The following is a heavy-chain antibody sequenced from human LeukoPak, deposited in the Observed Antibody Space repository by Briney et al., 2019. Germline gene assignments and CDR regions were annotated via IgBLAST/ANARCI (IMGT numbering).Heavy chain of an antibody. J-gene: IGHJ2*01. CDR2: ISSSGDST. CDR1: GFTFSSYG. CDR3: ARGRIGWYFDL. V-gene: IGHV3-23*01. Sequence: GGSLRLSCAASGFTFSSYGMSWVRQAPGKGLEWVSGISSSGDSTYLGDSVKGRLTISRDNSKNTLFLQMNSLRAEDTAVYYCARGRIGWYFDLWGRGTLVTVSS. D-gene: IGHD2-15*01.